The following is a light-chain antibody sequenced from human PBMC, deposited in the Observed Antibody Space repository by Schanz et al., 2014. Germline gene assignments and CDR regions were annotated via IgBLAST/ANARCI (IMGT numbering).Light chain of an antibody. Sequence: DVQMTQTPSSLSASVGDRVTITCRASQSISSYLNWYQQKPGKAPELLIYAASRLQSGVPSRFSGSASGTDFTLTISSLQPEDFATYYCQQTYSTPFTFGPGTKVDIK. V-gene: IGKV1-39*01. J-gene: IGKJ3*01. CDR2: AAS. CDR1: QSISSY. CDR3: QQTYSTPFT.